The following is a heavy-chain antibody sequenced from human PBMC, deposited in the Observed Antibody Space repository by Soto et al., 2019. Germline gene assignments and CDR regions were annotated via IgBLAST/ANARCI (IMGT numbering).Heavy chain of an antibody. CDR2: IWVDGSNK. Sequence: QVQLVESGGGVVQPGRSLRLSCAASGFTFSTYAMHWVRQAPGQGLEWVAVIWVDGSNKYYADSVKGRFTISRDNSKNTLDLEMNSLRDADTAVYYCVREKGGGEYRDYFDYWGQGTLVTGSS. D-gene: IGHD2-21*01. V-gene: IGHV3-33*01. J-gene: IGHJ4*02. CDR1: GFTFSTYA. CDR3: VREKGGGEYRDYFDY.